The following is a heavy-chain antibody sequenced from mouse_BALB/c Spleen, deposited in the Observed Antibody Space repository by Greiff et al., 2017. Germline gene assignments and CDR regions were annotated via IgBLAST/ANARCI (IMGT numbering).Heavy chain of an antibody. D-gene: IGHD1-1*02. Sequence: VQLQQSGAELARPGSSVKISCKASGYAFSSYWMNWVKQRPGQGLEWIGQIYPGDGDTNYNGKFKGKATLTADKSSSTAYMQLSSLTAEDAAVYFSEKRGSYVHFDYWGQGTTLTVSS. J-gene: IGHJ2*01. CDR3: EKRGSYVHFDY. V-gene: IGHV1-80*01. CDR1: GYAFSSYW. CDR2: IYPGDGDT.